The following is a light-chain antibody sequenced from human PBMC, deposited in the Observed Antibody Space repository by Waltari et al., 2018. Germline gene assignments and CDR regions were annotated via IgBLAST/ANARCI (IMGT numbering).Light chain of an antibody. Sequence: EIVMTQSPATPSVSPGEGATLSCRASQHINSNLAWYQQKPGQPPRLLIYGSSTRPTGIPARFSGSGSGTEFTLTISSLQSEDFAVYYCLQYRKWPRTFGRGTKVEIK. J-gene: IGKJ1*01. CDR1: QHINSN. V-gene: IGKV3-15*01. CDR2: GSS. CDR3: LQYRKWPRT.